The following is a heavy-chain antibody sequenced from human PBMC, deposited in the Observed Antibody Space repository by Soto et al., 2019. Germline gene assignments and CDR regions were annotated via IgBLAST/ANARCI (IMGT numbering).Heavy chain of an antibody. CDR3: ARLEGLATISYYFDF. D-gene: IGHD3-9*01. Sequence: QLQLQESGPGLVKPSETLSLTCSVSDDSINSDKYYWGWIRQPPGKGLDWLGSIYYRGNAYYNPSLHTRVTKSLDKSRRQFSLKLNSVTAADSAVYFCARLEGLATISYYFDFWGPGALVTVSS. J-gene: IGHJ4*02. V-gene: IGHV4-39*01. CDR1: DDSINSDKYY. CDR2: IYYRGNA.